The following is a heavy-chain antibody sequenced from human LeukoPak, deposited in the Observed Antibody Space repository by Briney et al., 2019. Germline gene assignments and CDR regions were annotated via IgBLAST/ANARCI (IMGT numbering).Heavy chain of an antibody. CDR3: ARDYSTAYGDYPPDAFDI. Sequence: GGSLRLSCAASGFTFSSYWMSWVRQAPGKGLEWVANIKQDGSEKYYVDSVKGRFTISRDNAKNSLYLQMNSLRAEDTAVYYCARDYSTAYGDYPPDAFDIWGQGTMVTVSS. CDR1: GFTFSSYW. V-gene: IGHV3-7*01. J-gene: IGHJ3*02. CDR2: IKQDGSEK. D-gene: IGHD4-17*01.